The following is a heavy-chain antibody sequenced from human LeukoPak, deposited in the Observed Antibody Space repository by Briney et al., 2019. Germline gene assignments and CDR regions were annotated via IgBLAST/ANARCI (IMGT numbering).Heavy chain of an antibody. CDR3: VKDREMGSGWAYFQH. Sequence: PGGSLRLSCAASGFTVSSNYMSWVRQAPGKGLEWVSVIYSGGSTYYADSVKGRFTISRDNSKNTLYLQMSSLRPEDTAVYYCVKDREMGSGWAYFQHWGQGTLVTVSS. V-gene: IGHV3-53*05. CDR2: IYSGGST. J-gene: IGHJ1*01. CDR1: GFTVSSNY. D-gene: IGHD6-19*01.